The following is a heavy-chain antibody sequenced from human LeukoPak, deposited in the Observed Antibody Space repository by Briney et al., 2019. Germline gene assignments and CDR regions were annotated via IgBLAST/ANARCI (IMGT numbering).Heavy chain of an antibody. V-gene: IGHV3-21*01. J-gene: IGHJ4*02. Sequence: PGGSLRLSCAASGFTFSGYAMNWVRQAPGKGLEWVSSITSTGIYIYYADSVKGRFTISRDNAKNSLYLQMNRLRAEDTAVYYCARGRVGYSSGWYDYWGQGTLVTVSS. D-gene: IGHD6-19*01. CDR2: ITSTGIYI. CDR3: ARGRVGYSSGWYDY. CDR1: GFTFSGYA.